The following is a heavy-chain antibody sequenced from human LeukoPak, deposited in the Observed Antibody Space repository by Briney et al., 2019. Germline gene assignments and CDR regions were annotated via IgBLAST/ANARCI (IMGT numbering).Heavy chain of an antibody. J-gene: IGHJ4*02. V-gene: IGHV3-7*01. CDR1: GSTFSSYW. CDR3: ARVSPVGYCSSTSCYDY. Sequence: GGSLRLSCAASGSTFSSYWMSWVRQAPGKGLEWVANIKQDGSEKYYVDSVKGRFTISRDNAKNSLYLQMNSLRAEDTAVYYCARVSPVGYCSSTSCYDYWGQGTLVTVSS. D-gene: IGHD2-2*01. CDR2: IKQDGSEK.